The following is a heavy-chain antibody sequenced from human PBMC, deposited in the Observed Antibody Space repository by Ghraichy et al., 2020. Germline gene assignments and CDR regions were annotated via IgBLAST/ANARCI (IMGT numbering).Heavy chain of an antibody. CDR1: GFTFSSYW. CDR2: IKQDGSEK. CDR3: AREDYYYGSGCYPDY. D-gene: IGHD3-10*01. Sequence: GGSLRLSCAASGFTFSSYWMSWVRQAPGKGLEWVANIKQDGSEKYYVDSVKGRFTISRDNAKNSLYLQMNSLRAEDTAVYYCAREDYYYGSGCYPDYWGQGTRVTVSS. J-gene: IGHJ4*02. V-gene: IGHV3-7*01.